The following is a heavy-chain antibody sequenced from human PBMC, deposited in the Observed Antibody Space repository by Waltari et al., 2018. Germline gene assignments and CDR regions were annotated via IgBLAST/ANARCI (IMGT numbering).Heavy chain of an antibody. CDR2: TYYRSKWYN. V-gene: IGHV6-1*01. CDR1: GYTVSSNSAA. Sequence: QVQLQQSGPGMVKPSQTLSLTCAISGYTVSSNSAAWNWIRPSPSRGLEWLGRTYYRSKWYNDYAGSVKSRISIKPDTSKNQFSLQLTSVTPEDTAVYFCARDLRNTITWAYYYGIDVWGQGTTVTVSS. D-gene: IGHD2-2*01. J-gene: IGHJ6*02. CDR3: ARDLRNTITWAYYYGIDV.